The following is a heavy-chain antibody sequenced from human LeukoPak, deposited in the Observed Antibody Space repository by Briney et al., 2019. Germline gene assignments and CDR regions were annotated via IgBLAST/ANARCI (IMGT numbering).Heavy chain of an antibody. D-gene: IGHD6-19*01. V-gene: IGHV3-23*01. J-gene: IGHJ6*04. Sequence: PGGSLRLSCAASGFTFSSYAMSWIRQAPGKGLEWVSAISGSGGSTYYADSVKGRFTISRDNSKNTLYLQMNSLRAEDTAVYYCAKVGSIAVHEMDVWGKGTTVTVSS. CDR2: ISGSGGST. CDR3: AKVGSIAVHEMDV. CDR1: GFTFSSYA.